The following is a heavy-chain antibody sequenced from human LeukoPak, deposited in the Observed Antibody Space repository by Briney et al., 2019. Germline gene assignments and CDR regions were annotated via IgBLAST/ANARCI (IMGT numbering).Heavy chain of an antibody. J-gene: IGHJ3*02. CDR2: IIPIFGTA. V-gene: IGHV1-69*06. D-gene: IGHD6-19*01. CDR1: GGTFSSYA. Sequence: ASVKVSCKASGGTFSSYAISWVRQAPGQGLEWMGGIIPIFGTANYAQKFQGRVAMTEDTSTGTAYMELSSLRSEDTAVYYCAGGGSGWFDAFDIWGQGTMVTVSS. CDR3: AGGGSGWFDAFDI.